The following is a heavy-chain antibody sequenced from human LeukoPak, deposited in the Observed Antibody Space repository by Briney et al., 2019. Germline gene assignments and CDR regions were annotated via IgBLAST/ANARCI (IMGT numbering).Heavy chain of an antibody. V-gene: IGHV4-59*01. J-gene: IGHJ4*02. CDR3: ARDPGDYLDY. Sequence: SETLSLTCTVSGGSISNYYWSWIRQPLGQGLEWIGYIYYSGSTNYNPSLKSRVTISVDTSKNQFSLKLSSLTAADTAVYYCARDPGDYLDYWGRGTLVTVSS. CDR1: GGSISNYY. D-gene: IGHD3-10*01. CDR2: IYYSGST.